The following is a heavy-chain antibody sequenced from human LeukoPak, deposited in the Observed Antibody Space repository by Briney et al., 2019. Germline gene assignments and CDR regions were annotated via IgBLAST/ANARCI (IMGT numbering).Heavy chain of an antibody. CDR1: GFTFSSYG. CDR2: INEDGSET. D-gene: IGHD5-24*01. CDR3: TRDRGWQQFDY. V-gene: IGHV3-7*01. Sequence: GGSLRLSCAASGFTFSSYGIHWVRQAPGKGLERVANINEDGSETWYVDSVRGRFTISRDNARNSLYLQMSSLRDDDTAVYYCTRDRGWQQFDYWGQGTLATVSS. J-gene: IGHJ4*02.